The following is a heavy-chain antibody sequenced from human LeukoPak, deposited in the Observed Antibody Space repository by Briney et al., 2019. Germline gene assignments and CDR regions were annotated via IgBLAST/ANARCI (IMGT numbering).Heavy chain of an antibody. CDR2: IKSKTDGGTT. D-gene: IGHD6-19*01. Sequence: GGSLRLSCAASGFTFSNAWMSWVRQAPGKGLEWVGRIKSKTDGGTTDYAAPVKGRFTISRDDSKNTLYLQMNSLKTEDTAFYYCTTAYQGWTRGLAVGGGGGMDVWGQGTTVTVSS. J-gene: IGHJ6*02. CDR3: TTAYQGWTRGLAVGGGGGMDV. CDR1: GFTFSNAW. V-gene: IGHV3-15*01.